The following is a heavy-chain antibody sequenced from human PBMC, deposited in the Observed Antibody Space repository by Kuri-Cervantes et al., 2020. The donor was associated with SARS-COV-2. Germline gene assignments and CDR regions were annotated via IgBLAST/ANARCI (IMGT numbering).Heavy chain of an antibody. Sequence: SETLSLTCAVYGGSFSGYYWRWIRQPPGKGLEWIGEINHSGSTNYNPSLKSRVTISVDTSKNQFSLKLSSVTAADTAVYYCARDALGSSWSLYYYYGMDVWGQGTTVTVSS. CDR2: INHSGST. CDR1: GGSFSGYY. V-gene: IGHV4-34*01. D-gene: IGHD6-13*01. CDR3: ARDALGSSWSLYYYYGMDV. J-gene: IGHJ6*02.